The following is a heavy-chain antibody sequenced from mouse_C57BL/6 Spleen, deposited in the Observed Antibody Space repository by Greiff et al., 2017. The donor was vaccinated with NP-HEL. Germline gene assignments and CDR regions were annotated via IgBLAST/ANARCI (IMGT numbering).Heavy chain of an antibody. D-gene: IGHD2-5*01. CDR1: GYTFTSYW. V-gene: IGHV1-55*01. CDR3: ALPSYVSNYEFAY. Sequence: QVQLQQPGAELVKPGASVKMSCTASGYTFTSYWITWVKQRPGQGLEWIGDIYPGSGSTNYNEKFQSKATLTVDTSYSTAYMQLSSLTSEDSAVYYCALPSYVSNYEFAYWGQGTLVTVSA. J-gene: IGHJ3*01. CDR2: IYPGSGST.